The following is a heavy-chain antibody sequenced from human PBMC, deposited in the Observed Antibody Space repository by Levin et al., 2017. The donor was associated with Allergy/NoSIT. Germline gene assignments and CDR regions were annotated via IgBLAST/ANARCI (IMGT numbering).Heavy chain of an antibody. J-gene: IGHJ4*02. CDR3: ARELGYCSGGSCYSGPYYFDY. CDR1: GFTFSSYS. CDR2: ISSSSSTI. V-gene: IGHV3-48*02. Sequence: GESLKISCAASGFTFSSYSMNWVRQAPGKGLEWVSYISSSSSTIYYADSVKGRFTISRDNAKNSLYLQMNSLRDEDTAVYYCARELGYCSGGSCYSGPYYFDYWGQGTLVTVSS. D-gene: IGHD2-15*01.